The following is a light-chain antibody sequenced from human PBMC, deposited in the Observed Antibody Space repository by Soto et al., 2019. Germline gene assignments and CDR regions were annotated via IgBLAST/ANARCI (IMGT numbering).Light chain of an antibody. CDR3: SSYAGNNIVL. CDR2: EVS. CDR1: SSDVGAYNY. J-gene: IGLJ3*02. V-gene: IGLV2-8*01. Sequence: SALTQPPSASGSPGQSVTISCTGTSSDVGAYNYVSWYQQHPGKAPKLMIYEVSKRPSGVPDRFSGSKSGNTASLTVSGLQAEDEADYYCSSYAGNNIVLFGGGTKLTVL.